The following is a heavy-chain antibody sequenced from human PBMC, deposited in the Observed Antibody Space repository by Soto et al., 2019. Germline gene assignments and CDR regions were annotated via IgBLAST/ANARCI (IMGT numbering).Heavy chain of an antibody. J-gene: IGHJ1*01. D-gene: IGHD6-6*01. V-gene: IGHV4-30-2*01. CDR1: GGSISSGGYP. CDR3: ARGDNSIAARWVGYFQH. Sequence: SETLSLTCAVSGGSISSGGYPWSWIRQPPGKGLEWIGYIYHSGSTYYNPSLKSRVTISVDRSKNQFSLKLSSVTAADTAVYYCARGDNSIAARWVGYFQHWGQGTLVTVSS. CDR2: IYHSGST.